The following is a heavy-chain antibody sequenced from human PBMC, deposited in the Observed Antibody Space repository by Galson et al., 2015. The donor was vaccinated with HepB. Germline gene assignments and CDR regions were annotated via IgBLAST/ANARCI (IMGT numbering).Heavy chain of an antibody. Sequence: SLRLSCAASGFTFSNAWMSWVRQAPGKGLEWVGRIKSKTDGGTTDYAAPVKGRFTISRDDSKNTLYLQMNSLKTEDTAVYYCARVGIGLVYFDYWGQGTLVTVSS. CDR1: GFTFSNAW. D-gene: IGHD2-21*01. V-gene: IGHV3-15*01. CDR2: IKSKTDGGTT. CDR3: ARVGIGLVYFDY. J-gene: IGHJ4*02.